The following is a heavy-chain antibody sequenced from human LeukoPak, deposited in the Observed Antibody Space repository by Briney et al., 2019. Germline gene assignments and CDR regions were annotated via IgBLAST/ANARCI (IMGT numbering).Heavy chain of an antibody. CDR1: GFTFSSFS. D-gene: IGHD6-13*01. CDR2: MHDGGSPI. CDR3: ARGGSSWFSY. J-gene: IGHJ4*02. Sequence: GRSLRLSCAASGFTFSSFSMTWVRQAPGKGLAWISYMHDGGSPIFYADAVKGRFTVSRDNARNLLYLQMNSLRADDTAVYYCARGGSSWFSYWGQGTLVTVSS. V-gene: IGHV3-48*01.